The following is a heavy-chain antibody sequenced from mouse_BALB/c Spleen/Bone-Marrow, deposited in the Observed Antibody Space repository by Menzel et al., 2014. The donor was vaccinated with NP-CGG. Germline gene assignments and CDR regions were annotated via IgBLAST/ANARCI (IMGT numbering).Heavy chain of an antibody. CDR3: ARGVYYDYDVWFAN. V-gene: IGHV1S29*02. Sequence: EVQLQQSGPELVKPGVSVKISCKASGYTFTDYNMHWVKQNHGKSLEWIGYIYPYNGNTGYNQKFKSKATLTVDNSSSTAYMELRSLTSEDSAVYYCARGVYYDYDVWFANWGQGTLVTVSA. CDR1: GYTFTDYN. J-gene: IGHJ3*01. D-gene: IGHD2-4*01. CDR2: IYPYNGNT.